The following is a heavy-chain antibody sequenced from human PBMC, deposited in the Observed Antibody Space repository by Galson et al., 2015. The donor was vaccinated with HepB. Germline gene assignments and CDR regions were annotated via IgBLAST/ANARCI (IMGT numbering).Heavy chain of an antibody. J-gene: IGHJ3*02. V-gene: IGHV4-39*01. D-gene: IGHD2-8*01. CDR2: IYFGGRT. CDR1: GVSISGGQYY. CDR3: ARPLVLNGRFTPGVGPFHI. Sequence: ETLSLTCAVSGVSISGGQYYWGWIRQSPTKGLDWIGSIYFGGRTYFSPSFQSPVAMSVDTSKNRLSLTLRSVTAADTAVYYCARPLVLNGRFTPGVGPFHIWGHGTMVTVSA.